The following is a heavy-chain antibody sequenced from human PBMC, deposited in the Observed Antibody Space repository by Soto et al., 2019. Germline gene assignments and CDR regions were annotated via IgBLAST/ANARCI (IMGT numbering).Heavy chain of an antibody. CDR1: GFTFSNYW. V-gene: IGHV3-74*01. CDR3: VCFECGRTAVVTAMEANGY. CDR2: INSDETIT. J-gene: IGHJ4*02. D-gene: IGHD2-21*02. Sequence: GGSLRLSCAASGFTFSNYWMHWVRQSPGKGLVWVSRINSDETITSYADSVKGRFTISRDNAKNTLYLQMSSLRVEDTALYYCVCFECGRTAVVTAMEANGYWGK.